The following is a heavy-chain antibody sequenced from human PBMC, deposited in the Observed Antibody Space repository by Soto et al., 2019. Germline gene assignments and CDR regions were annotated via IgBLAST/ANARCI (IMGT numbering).Heavy chain of an antibody. CDR1: GGSISSSNW. CDR2: IYHSGST. CDR3: AREVAVAGTNYYYGMDV. J-gene: IGHJ6*02. Sequence: QVQLQESGPGLVKPSGTLSLTCAVSGGSISSSNWWSWVRQPPGKGLEWIGEIYHSGSTNYNPSLKSRVTISVDKSQNQFSLKLSSVTAADTAVYYCAREVAVAGTNYYYGMDVWGQGTTVTVSS. D-gene: IGHD6-19*01. V-gene: IGHV4-4*02.